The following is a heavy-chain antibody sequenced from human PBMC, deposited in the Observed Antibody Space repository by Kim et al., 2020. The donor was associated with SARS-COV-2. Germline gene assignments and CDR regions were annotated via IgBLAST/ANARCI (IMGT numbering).Heavy chain of an antibody. D-gene: IGHD3-10*01. Sequence: GGSLRLSCAASGFTFSSYGMHWVRQAPGKGLEWVAVIWYDGSNKYYADSVKGRFTISRDNSKNTLYLQMNSLRAEDTAVYYCARAPRGNYGSGQSYYWGQGTLVTVSS. J-gene: IGHJ4*02. CDR3: ARAPRGNYGSGQSYY. CDR2: IWYDGSNK. V-gene: IGHV3-33*01. CDR1: GFTFSSYG.